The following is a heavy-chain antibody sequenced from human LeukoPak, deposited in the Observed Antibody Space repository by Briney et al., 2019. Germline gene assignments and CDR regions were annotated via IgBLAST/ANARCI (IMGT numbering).Heavy chain of an antibody. CDR3: TTFDM. CDR2: ISSDASNK. V-gene: IGHV3-30*03. J-gene: IGHJ3*02. CDR1: GFTFTNYG. Sequence: PGRSLRLSCAASGFTFTNYGIHWVRLAPGKGLEWVAVISSDASNKHYADSVKGRFTISRDDSKNTLYLQMNSLRVDDTALYYCTTFDMWGQGTMVTVSS.